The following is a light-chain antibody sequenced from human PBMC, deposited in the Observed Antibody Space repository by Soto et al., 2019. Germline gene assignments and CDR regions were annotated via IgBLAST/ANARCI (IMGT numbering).Light chain of an antibody. V-gene: IGKV2-28*01. CDR1: QSLLHSNGYNY. CDR3: MQALQIPPLT. CDR2: LAS. J-gene: IGKJ4*01. Sequence: DIVMTQSPLSLPVTPGEPASISCRSSQSLLHSNGYNYLDWYLQKPGQSPQLVIYLASHRASGVPARFSGCGSGTDFTLKISRVEAEDVGVHFCMQALQIPPLTFGGGTKVEIK.